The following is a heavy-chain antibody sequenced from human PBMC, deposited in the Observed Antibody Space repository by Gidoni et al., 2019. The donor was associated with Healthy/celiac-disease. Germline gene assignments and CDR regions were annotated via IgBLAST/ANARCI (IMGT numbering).Heavy chain of an antibody. CDR2: INHSGST. D-gene: IGHD3-9*01. CDR3: ALDILTGYAWIDY. V-gene: IGHV4-34*01. CDR1: GGSFSGYY. J-gene: IGHJ4*02. Sequence: QVQLQQLGAGLLTPSETLSLTCAVYGGSFSGYYWSWLRQPPGKGLEWIGEINHSGSTNYNPSLKSRVTISVDTSKNQFSLKLSSVTAADTAVYYCALDILTGYAWIDYWGQGTLVAVSS.